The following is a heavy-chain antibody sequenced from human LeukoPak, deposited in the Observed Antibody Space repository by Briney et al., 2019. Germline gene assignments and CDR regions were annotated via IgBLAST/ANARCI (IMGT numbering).Heavy chain of an antibody. CDR2: INENGSEK. CDR1: GFTFSSYW. Sequence: PGGSLRLSCAASGFTFSSYWMSWVRQAPGKGLEWVANINENGSEKYYVDSVKGRFTISRDNAKNSLYLQMNSLRAEDTAVYYCARDGSSFDYWGQGALVTVSS. V-gene: IGHV3-7*01. CDR3: ARDGSSFDY. J-gene: IGHJ4*02. D-gene: IGHD2-15*01.